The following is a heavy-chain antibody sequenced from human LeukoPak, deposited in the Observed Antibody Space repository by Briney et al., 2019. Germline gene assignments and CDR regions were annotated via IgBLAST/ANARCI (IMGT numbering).Heavy chain of an antibody. CDR1: GFTFSSYS. Sequence: GGSLRLSCAASGFTFSSYSMNWVRQAPGKGLEWVSSISSSSSYIYYADSVKGQFTISRDNAKNSLSLQMNSLRAEDTAVYYCARGSYSSSWYIDYWGQGTLVTVSS. D-gene: IGHD6-13*01. CDR2: ISSSSSYI. J-gene: IGHJ4*02. CDR3: ARGSYSSSWYIDY. V-gene: IGHV3-21*01.